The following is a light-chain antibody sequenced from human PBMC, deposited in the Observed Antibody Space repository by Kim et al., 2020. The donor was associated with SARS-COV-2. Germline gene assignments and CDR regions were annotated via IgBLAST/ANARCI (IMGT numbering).Light chain of an antibody. CDR3: CSYAGRYTYV. V-gene: IGLV2-11*01. Sequence: QSALTQPRSVSGSPGQSVTISCTGTSSDFGGYNYVSWYQQHPGKAPELMIYDVSERPSGVPDRFSGSKSGNTASLTISGLQAKDEADYYCCSYAGRYTYVFGTGTKVTVL. J-gene: IGLJ1*01. CDR1: SSDFGGYNY. CDR2: DVS.